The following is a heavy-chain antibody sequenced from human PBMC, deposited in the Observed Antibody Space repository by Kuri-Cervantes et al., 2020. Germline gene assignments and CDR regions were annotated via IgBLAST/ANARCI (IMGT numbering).Heavy chain of an antibody. Sequence: GESLKISCKGSGYSFTSYWIGWVRQMPGKGLEWMGIIYPGDSDTRYSPSFQGQVTISADKSISTAYLQWSSLKASDTAMYYCVRLRIAARRRDIYYFDYWGQGTLVTVSS. V-gene: IGHV5-51*01. J-gene: IGHJ4*02. CDR1: GYSFTSYW. CDR3: VRLRIAARRRDIYYFDY. CDR2: IYPGDSDT. D-gene: IGHD6-6*01.